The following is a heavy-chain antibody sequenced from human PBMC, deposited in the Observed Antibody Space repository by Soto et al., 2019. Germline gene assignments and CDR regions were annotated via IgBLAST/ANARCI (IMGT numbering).Heavy chain of an antibody. D-gene: IGHD3-10*01. CDR1: GGSLSDYY. CDR3: ASAPNMLRGVIWFDP. V-gene: IGHV4-34*01. J-gene: IGHJ5*02. Sequence: QVQLQQWGAGLLKPSETLALTCAVYGGSLSDYYWSWIRQPPGKGLEWIGEINHSGGTNYNPSLKSRVTISGDTSKNQFSLKLSSVTAADTAVYYCASAPNMLRGVIWFDPWGQGTLVTVSS. CDR2: INHSGGT.